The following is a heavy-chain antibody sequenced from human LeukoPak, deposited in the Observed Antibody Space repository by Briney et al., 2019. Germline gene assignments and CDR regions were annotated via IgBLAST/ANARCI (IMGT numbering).Heavy chain of an antibody. D-gene: IGHD5-12*01. V-gene: IGHV1-69*04. CDR2: IIPILGIA. Sequence: ASVKVSCKASGYTFASYAISWVRQAPGQGLEWMGRIIPILGIANYAQKFQGRVTITADKSTSTAYMELSSLRSEDTAVYYCARGRATDAFDIWGQGTMVTVSS. CDR3: ARGRATDAFDI. J-gene: IGHJ3*02. CDR1: GYTFASYA.